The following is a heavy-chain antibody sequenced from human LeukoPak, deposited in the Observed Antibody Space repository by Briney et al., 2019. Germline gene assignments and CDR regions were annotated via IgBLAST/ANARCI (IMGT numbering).Heavy chain of an antibody. CDR1: DDSISGHY. CDR3: ARDPRRYGHDAFDI. D-gene: IGHD3-9*01. Sequence: SETLSLTCTVSDDSISGHYWSWIRQPAGKGLEWIGRIYTSGSTNYNPSLKSRVTISVDTSKNQFSLKLSSVTAADTAVYYCARDPRRYGHDAFDIWGQGTMVTVSS. CDR2: IYTSGST. V-gene: IGHV4-4*07. J-gene: IGHJ3*02.